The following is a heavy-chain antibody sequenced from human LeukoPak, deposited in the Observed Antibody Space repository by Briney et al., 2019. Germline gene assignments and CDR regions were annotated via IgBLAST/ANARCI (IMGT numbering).Heavy chain of an antibody. Sequence: GGSLRLSCAASGFTFSSYAMSWVRQAPGKGLEWVSAISGSGGSTYYADSVKGRFTISRDNAKNSLYLQMNSLRAEDTAVYYCARDLLGYYYDSSGYSPLSYWGQGTLVTVSS. D-gene: IGHD3-22*01. CDR3: ARDLLGYYYDSSGYSPLSY. J-gene: IGHJ4*02. V-gene: IGHV3-23*01. CDR2: ISGSGGST. CDR1: GFTFSSYA.